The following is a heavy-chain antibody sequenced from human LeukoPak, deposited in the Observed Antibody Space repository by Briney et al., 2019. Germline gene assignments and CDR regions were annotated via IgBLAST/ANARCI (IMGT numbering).Heavy chain of an antibody. J-gene: IGHJ3*02. CDR3: ARKGRIPKVRGDDALDI. Sequence: ASVKVSCKASGYTFTSYGISWVRQAPGQGLEWRGWISAHNGNTNDAQKFQGRVTMTTDTSTSTAYMELGSLRSDDTAVYYCARKGRIPKVRGDDALDIWGQGTMVTVSS. CDR1: GYTFTSYG. CDR2: ISAHNGNT. V-gene: IGHV1-18*01. D-gene: IGHD3-10*01.